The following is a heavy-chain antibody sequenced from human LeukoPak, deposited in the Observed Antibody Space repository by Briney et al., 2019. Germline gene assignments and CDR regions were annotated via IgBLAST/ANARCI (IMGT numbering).Heavy chain of an antibody. Sequence: GGSLRLSCAASGFTFSSYSMSWVRQAPGKGLEWVSSISSSSSYIYYADSVKGRFTISRDNSKNTLYLQMNSLRAEDTAVYYCARRSGIAVAGAFDYWGQGTLVTVSS. CDR1: GFTFSSYS. V-gene: IGHV3-21*04. CDR2: ISSSSSYI. J-gene: IGHJ4*02. D-gene: IGHD6-19*01. CDR3: ARRSGIAVAGAFDY.